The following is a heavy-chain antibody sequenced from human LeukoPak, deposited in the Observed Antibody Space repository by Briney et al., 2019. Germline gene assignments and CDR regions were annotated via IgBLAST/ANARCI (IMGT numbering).Heavy chain of an antibody. V-gene: IGHV2-5*02. Sequence: KESGPTLVKPTQTLTLTCTFSGFSLSTSGVGVGWIRQPPGKALEWLALIYWDDDKRYSPSLKSRLTITKDTSKNQVVLTMTNMDPVDTATYYCAHKPQSTMVRFFDYWGQGTLVTVSS. D-gene: IGHD3-10*01. CDR2: IYWDDDK. J-gene: IGHJ4*02. CDR3: AHKPQSTMVRFFDY. CDR1: GFSLSTSGVG.